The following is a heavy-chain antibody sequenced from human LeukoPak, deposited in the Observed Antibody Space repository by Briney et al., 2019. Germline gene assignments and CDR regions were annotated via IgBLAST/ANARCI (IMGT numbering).Heavy chain of an antibody. Sequence: SETLSLTCTVSGGSISSYYWSWIRQPPGKGLEWIGNIYYSGSTNYNPSLKSRVTISVDTSKNQFSLKLSSVTAADTAVCYCARDKDDYGSGNHWFDPWGQGTLVTVSS. CDR2: IYYSGST. CDR1: GGSISSYY. V-gene: IGHV4-59*01. CDR3: ARDKDDYGSGNHWFDP. J-gene: IGHJ5*02. D-gene: IGHD3-10*01.